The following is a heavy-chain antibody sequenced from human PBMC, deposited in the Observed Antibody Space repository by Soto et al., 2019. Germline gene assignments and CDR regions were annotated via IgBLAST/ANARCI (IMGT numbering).Heavy chain of an antibody. Sequence: QVQLQQWGAGLLKPSETLSLTCAVYGGSFSGYYWSWIRQPPGKGLEWIGEINHSGSTNYNPSLKSRVTISVDTSKNQFSLKLSSVTAADTAVYYCARGRAEYFQHWGQDTLVTVSS. CDR1: GGSFSGYY. J-gene: IGHJ1*01. CDR3: ARGRAEYFQH. V-gene: IGHV4-34*01. CDR2: INHSGST.